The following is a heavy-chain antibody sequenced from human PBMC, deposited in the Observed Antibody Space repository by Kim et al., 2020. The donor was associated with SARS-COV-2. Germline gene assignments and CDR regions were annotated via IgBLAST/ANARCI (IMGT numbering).Heavy chain of an antibody. V-gene: IGHV3-11*01. CDR3: ARLPVDYYYYMDV. J-gene: IGHJ6*03. Sequence: TDTVKGRFNTSRDNDKNSLYLQMNSLRAEDTAVYYCARLPVDYYYYMDVWGKGTTVTVSS.